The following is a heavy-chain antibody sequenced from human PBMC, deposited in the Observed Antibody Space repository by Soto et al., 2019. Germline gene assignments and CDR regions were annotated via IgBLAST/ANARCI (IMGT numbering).Heavy chain of an antibody. J-gene: IGHJ6*02. Sequence: QVQLVESGGGVVQPGRSLRLSCAASGFTFSSYGMHWVRQAPGKGLEWVAVIWYDGSNKYYADSVKGQFTISRDNSQNTRYLQMNSLRAEDTAVYYCARETRDYDIVTGGSMDVWGQGTTVTVSS. CDR3: ARETRDYDIVTGGSMDV. D-gene: IGHD3-9*01. CDR2: IWYDGSNK. CDR1: GFTFSSYG. V-gene: IGHV3-33*01.